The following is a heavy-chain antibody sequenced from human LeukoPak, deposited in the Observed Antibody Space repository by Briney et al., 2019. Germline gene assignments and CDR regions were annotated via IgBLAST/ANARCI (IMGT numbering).Heavy chain of an antibody. CDR3: ARAQWLPTFDY. CDR1: GGSISSSSYY. V-gene: IGHV4-39*07. J-gene: IGHJ4*02. D-gene: IGHD6-19*01. Sequence: KSSETLSLTCTVSGGSISSSSYYWGWIRQPPGKGLEWIGSIYYSGSTYYNPSLKSRVTISVDTSKNQFSLKLSSVTAADTAVYYCARAQWLPTFDYWGQGTLVTVSS. CDR2: IYYSGST.